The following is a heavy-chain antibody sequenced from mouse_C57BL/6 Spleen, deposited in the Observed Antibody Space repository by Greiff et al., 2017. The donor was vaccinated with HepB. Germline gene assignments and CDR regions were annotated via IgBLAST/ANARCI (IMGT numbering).Heavy chain of an antibody. CDR2: SRNKANDYTT. V-gene: IGHV7-1*01. D-gene: IGHD2-3*01. CDR1: GFTFSDFY. CDR3: ARDASDGYYYAMDY. Sequence: EVKLVESGGGLVQSGRSLRLSCATSGFTFSDFYMEWVRQAPGKGLEWIAASRNKANDYTTEYSASVKGRFIVSRDTSQSILYLQMNALRAEDTAIYYCARDASDGYYYAMDYWGQGTSVTVSS. J-gene: IGHJ4*01.